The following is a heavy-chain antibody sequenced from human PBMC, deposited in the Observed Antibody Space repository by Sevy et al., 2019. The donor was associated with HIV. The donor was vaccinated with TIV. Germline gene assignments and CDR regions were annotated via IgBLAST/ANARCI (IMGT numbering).Heavy chain of an antibody. J-gene: IGHJ4*02. V-gene: IGHV1-18*01. D-gene: IGHD2-2*01. CDR3: ARGSEYCSSTSCYGVDY. CDR2: ISAYNGNT. CDR1: GYTFTSYG. Sequence: ASVKVSCKASGYTFTSYGISWVRQAPGQGLEWMGWISAYNGNTNYAQKLQGRVTMTTDKSTSTAYMGLRSLRSDDTAVYYCARGSEYCSSTSCYGVDYWGQGTLVTVSS.